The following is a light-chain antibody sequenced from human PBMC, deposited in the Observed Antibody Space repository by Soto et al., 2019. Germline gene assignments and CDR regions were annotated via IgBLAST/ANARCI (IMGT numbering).Light chain of an antibody. CDR3: QQYNNWPPIA. CDR1: QSVSSN. Sequence: EIVMTQSPATLSVSPGERATLSCRASQSVSSNLAWYQQKPGQATRLLIYGASTRATGIPARFSGSGFGTEFTLTISSLQSEDCAVDYCQQYNNWPPIAFEQGTRLEIK. V-gene: IGKV3-15*01. J-gene: IGKJ5*01. CDR2: GAS.